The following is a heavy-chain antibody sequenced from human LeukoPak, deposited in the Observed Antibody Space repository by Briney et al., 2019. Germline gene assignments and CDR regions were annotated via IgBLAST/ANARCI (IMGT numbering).Heavy chain of an antibody. Sequence: SETLSLTCTVSGGSISSSSYYWGWIRQPPGKGLEWIGSIYYSGSTYYNPSLKSRVTISVDTSKNQFSLKLSSVAAADTAVYYCARDGGLIMAAALDYWGQGTLVTVSS. V-gene: IGHV4-39*07. J-gene: IGHJ4*02. CDR3: ARDGGLIMAAALDY. CDR1: GGSISSSSYY. D-gene: IGHD6-13*01. CDR2: IYYSGST.